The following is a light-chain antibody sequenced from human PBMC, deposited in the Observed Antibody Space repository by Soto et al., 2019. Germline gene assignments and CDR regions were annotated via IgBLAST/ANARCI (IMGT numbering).Light chain of an antibody. J-gene: IGLJ3*02. CDR2: SNN. V-gene: IGLV1-44*01. Sequence: QSVLTQPPSASGTPGQRVTISCSGSSSNIGSNTVNWYQQLPGTAPQLLIYSNNQRPSGVPDRFSGSKSGTSASLAISGLQSEDEADDYCAAWDDSLNVWVFGGGTKLTVL. CDR3: AAWDDSLNVWV. CDR1: SSNIGSNT.